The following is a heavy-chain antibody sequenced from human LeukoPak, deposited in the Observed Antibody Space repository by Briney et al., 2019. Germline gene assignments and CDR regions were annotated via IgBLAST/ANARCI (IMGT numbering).Heavy chain of an antibody. CDR3: ARDFNYYDSSGYFPYFDY. CDR2: ISSSSNYI. CDR1: GFTFSFYS. D-gene: IGHD3-22*01. V-gene: IGHV3-21*01. Sequence: PGGSLRLSCAASGFTFSFYSMNWVRQAPGKGPEWISSISSSSNYIYYADSVKGRFTISRDNSKNTLYLQMNSLRAEDTAVYYCARDFNYYDSSGYFPYFDYWGQGTLVTVSS. J-gene: IGHJ4*02.